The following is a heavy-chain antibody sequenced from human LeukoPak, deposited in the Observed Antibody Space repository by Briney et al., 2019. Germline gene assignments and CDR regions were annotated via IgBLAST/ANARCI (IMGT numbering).Heavy chain of an antibody. J-gene: IGHJ4*02. D-gene: IGHD3-10*01. CDR2: ICPGDSDT. CDR3: ARYGSGSYHRAVEY. CDR1: GYSFTSYW. Sequence: GESLKISCKDSGYSFTSYWIGWVRQVPGEGLEWMGVICPGDSDTRYSPSFQGQVTISADKSISTAYLQWSSLKASDTAMYYCARYGSGSYHRAVEYWGQGTPLTVSS. V-gene: IGHV5-51*01.